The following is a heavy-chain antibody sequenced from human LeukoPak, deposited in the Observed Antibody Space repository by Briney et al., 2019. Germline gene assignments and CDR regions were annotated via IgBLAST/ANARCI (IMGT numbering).Heavy chain of an antibody. CDR2: INPNTGDT. J-gene: IGHJ4*02. Sequence: WAPVKVSCKASGYTFTGYYLFWVRQAPGQGLERMGWINPNTGDTRYGQKFQGRVTLTRDTSIRTTYMELSSLRSDDTAVYYCARDERFCNGDNHYPDLGYWGQGTLVTVSS. CDR3: ARDERFCNGDNHYPDLGY. V-gene: IGHV1-2*02. CDR1: GYTFTGYY. D-gene: IGHD2-15*01.